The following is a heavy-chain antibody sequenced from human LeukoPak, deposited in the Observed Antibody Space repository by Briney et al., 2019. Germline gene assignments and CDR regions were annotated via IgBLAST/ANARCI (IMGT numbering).Heavy chain of an antibody. CDR1: GFTFSSYA. V-gene: IGHV3-23*01. D-gene: IGHD3-22*01. J-gene: IGHJ4*02. CDR3: AKGYYYDSSGYCDY. Sequence: GGSLRLSCAASGFTFSSYAMSWVRQAPGKVLEWVSAISGSGGSTYYADSVKGRFTISRDNSKNTLYLQMNSLRAEDTAVYYCAKGYYYDSSGYCDYWGQGTLVTVSS. CDR2: ISGSGGST.